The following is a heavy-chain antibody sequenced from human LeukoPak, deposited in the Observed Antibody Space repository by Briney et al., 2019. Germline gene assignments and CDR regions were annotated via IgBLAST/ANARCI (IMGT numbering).Heavy chain of an antibody. CDR3: ARLKARDALDI. J-gene: IGHJ3*02. CDR1: GGSIGSYS. V-gene: IGHV4-59*08. CDR2: VYYSGST. Sequence: PSETLSLTCTGYGGSIGSYSWDWIRQSPGTGLEWIGYVYYSGSTMYNPSLRSRVTISVDTSKNQFSLKLSSVTAADTAVYYCARLKARDALDIWGQGTMVTVSS.